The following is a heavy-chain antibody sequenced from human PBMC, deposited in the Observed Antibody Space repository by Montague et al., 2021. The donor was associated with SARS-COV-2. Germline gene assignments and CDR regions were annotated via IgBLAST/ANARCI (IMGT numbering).Heavy chain of an antibody. D-gene: IGHD5-18*01. CDR3: TRLGWGYSDGLDY. J-gene: IGHJ4*02. Sequence: YLSLSCSASGFTFSSYWMSWVRQAPGKGLEWVANIKQDGSEKYYVDSVKGRFSISRDNAKNSLYLQMSSLRAEDTAMYYCTRLGWGYSDGLDYWGQGTLVTVSS. CDR2: IKQDGSEK. CDR1: GFTFSSYW. V-gene: IGHV3-7*01.